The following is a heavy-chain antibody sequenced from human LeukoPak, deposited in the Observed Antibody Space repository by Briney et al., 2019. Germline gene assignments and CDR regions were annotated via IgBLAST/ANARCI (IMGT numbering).Heavy chain of an antibody. CDR1: GFTFSSYA. V-gene: IGHV3-23*01. Sequence: GGSLRLSCAASGFTFSSYAMSWVRQAPGKGLEWVSAISGSGGSTYYADSVKGRFTISSDNSKNPLYLKMNSLRAEDTAVYYCAKESSSSEVFDYWGQGTLVTVSS. CDR3: AKESSSSEVFDY. J-gene: IGHJ4*02. D-gene: IGHD6-13*01. CDR2: ISGSGGST.